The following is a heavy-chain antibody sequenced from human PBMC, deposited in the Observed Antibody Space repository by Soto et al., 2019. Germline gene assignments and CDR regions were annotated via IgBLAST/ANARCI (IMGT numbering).Heavy chain of an antibody. CDR1: GYTFTSYG. Sequence: QVQLVQSGAEVKKPGASVKVSCKASGYTFTSYGISWVRQAPGQGLEWMGWISAYNGNTNYAQKLQGRVTMTTDTSTSTVYIGQTSVRSDDMAVYYSATDFGGDCSPTTAEYFQHGGQGSLVTVSS. CDR3: ATDFGGDCSPTTAEYFQH. J-gene: IGHJ1*01. V-gene: IGHV1-18*03. CDR2: ISAYNGNT. D-gene: IGHD2-21*02.